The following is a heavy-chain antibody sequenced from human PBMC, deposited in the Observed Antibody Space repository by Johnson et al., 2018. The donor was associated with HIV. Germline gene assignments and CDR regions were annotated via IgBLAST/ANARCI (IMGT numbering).Heavy chain of an antibody. Sequence: VQLVESGGGLVQPGRSLRLSCAASGFTFDDYAMHWVRQAPGKGLEWVSGISWNSGSIDYADSVKGRFTISRDNAKNSLYLQMNSLRSEDTALYYCARDFGVAFDVWGQGTMVTVSS. J-gene: IGHJ3*01. V-gene: IGHV3-9*01. CDR2: ISWNSGSI. CDR3: ARDFGVAFDV. D-gene: IGHD3-16*01. CDR1: GFTFDDYA.